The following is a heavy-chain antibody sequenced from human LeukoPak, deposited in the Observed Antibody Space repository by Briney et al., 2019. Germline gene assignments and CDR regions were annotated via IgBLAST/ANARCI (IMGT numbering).Heavy chain of an antibody. CDR1: GFTVSSNY. D-gene: IGHD1-1*01. CDR3: AREMGAATTYFDY. Sequence: PGGSLRLSCAASGFTVSSNYMSWVRQAPGKGLEWVSVLYSGGNTYYADSAKGRFTISRDSSTNTLYLQMESLRPEDTAVYYCAREMGAATTYFDYWGQGTLVIVSS. J-gene: IGHJ4*02. CDR2: LYSGGNT. V-gene: IGHV3-53*01.